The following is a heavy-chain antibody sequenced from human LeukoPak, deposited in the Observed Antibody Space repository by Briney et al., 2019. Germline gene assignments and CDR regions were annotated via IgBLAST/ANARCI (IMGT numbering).Heavy chain of an antibody. D-gene: IGHD3-22*01. Sequence: PGGSLRLSCAASGFTVSSNYMSWVRQAPGKGLEWVSVIYSGSSTYYADSVKGRFTISRDNSKNTLYLQMNSLRAEDTAVYYCAKDELYYYDSSGYRPYYYYYMDVWGKGTTVTVSS. CDR1: GFTVSSNY. J-gene: IGHJ6*03. CDR2: IYSGSST. V-gene: IGHV3-53*01. CDR3: AKDELYYYDSSGYRPYYYYYMDV.